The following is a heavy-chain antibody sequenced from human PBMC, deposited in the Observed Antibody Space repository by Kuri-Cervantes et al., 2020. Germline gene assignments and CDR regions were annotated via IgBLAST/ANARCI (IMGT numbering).Heavy chain of an antibody. CDR1: GFTFSSYG. D-gene: IGHD3-10*01. J-gene: IGHJ4*02. V-gene: IGHV3-33*01. CDR3: ARGATMVRGVIITFEHFDY. CDR2: IWYDGSNK. Sequence: GGSLRLSCAASGFTFSSYGMHWVRQAPGKGLEWVAVIWYDGSNKYYADSVKGRFTISRDNSKNTLYLQMNSLRAEDTAVYYCARGATMVRGVIITFEHFDYWGQGTLVTVSS.